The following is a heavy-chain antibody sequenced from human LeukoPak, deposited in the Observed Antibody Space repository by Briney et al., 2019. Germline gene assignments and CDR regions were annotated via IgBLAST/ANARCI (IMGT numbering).Heavy chain of an antibody. CDR1: GYIFTTYY. CDR3: ARHKEVGDYYHFDY. D-gene: IGHD1-26*01. Sequence: GASVKVSCKASGYIFTTYYMHWVRQPLRQGLEWMGIINTSGGRTSYTQKFQGRVTMTSDTSTTQVYMELSSLRSQDTAVYYCARHKEVGDYYHFDYWGQGTLVTVS. V-gene: IGHV1-46*01. CDR2: INTSGGRT. J-gene: IGHJ4*02.